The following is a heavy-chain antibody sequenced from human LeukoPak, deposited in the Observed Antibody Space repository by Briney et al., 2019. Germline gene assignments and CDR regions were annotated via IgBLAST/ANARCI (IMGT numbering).Heavy chain of an antibody. V-gene: IGHV3-66*01. Sequence: VGSLRLSCAASGFTVSSTHMGWVRQAPGKGLEWVSVIYSGGAAYYPDSVKGRFTISRDLSKNTLYLQMNDLRAEDTAVYYCARVAVAYFDYWGQGTLVTVSS. D-gene: IGHD6-19*01. CDR2: IYSGGAA. CDR3: ARVAVAYFDY. CDR1: GFTVSSTH. J-gene: IGHJ4*02.